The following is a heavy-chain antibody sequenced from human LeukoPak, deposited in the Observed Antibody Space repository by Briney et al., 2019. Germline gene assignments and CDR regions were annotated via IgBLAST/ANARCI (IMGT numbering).Heavy chain of an antibody. J-gene: IGHJ4*02. CDR2: IRYDGRNK. Sequence: GGSLRLSCAASEFTFSSYGMHWVRQAPGKGLEWVAFIRYDGRNKYYADSVKGRFTISRDNSKNTLYLQMNSLRAEDTAVYYCAKDFGAAAGIFDYWGQGTLVTVSS. CDR1: EFTFSSYG. CDR3: AKDFGAAAGIFDY. V-gene: IGHV3-30*02. D-gene: IGHD6-13*01.